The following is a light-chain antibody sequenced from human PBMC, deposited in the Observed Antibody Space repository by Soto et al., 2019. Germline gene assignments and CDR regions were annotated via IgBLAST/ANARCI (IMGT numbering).Light chain of an antibody. V-gene: IGKV2-28*01. CDR3: MQALQTPPT. Sequence: EIVLTQSPLSLPVTPGEPASISCRSSQSLLYSNGYNYLVWYLQRPVQSPQLLIYLGSNRASGVPDSFSGSGSGIDFTLKISRVEPEDVGVYYCMQALQTPPTFGGGTKVDIQ. CDR2: LGS. CDR1: QSLLYSNGYNY. J-gene: IGKJ4*01.